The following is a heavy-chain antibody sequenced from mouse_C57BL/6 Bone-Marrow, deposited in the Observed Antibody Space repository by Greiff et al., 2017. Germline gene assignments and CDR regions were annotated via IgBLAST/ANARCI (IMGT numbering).Heavy chain of an antibody. CDR3: AGGGDDYDGYAMDY. D-gene: IGHD2-4*01. V-gene: IGHV1-69*01. J-gene: IGHJ4*01. CDR2: IDPSDSYT. CDR1: GYTFTSYW. Sequence: QVQLQQSGAELVMPGASVKLSCKASGYTFTSYWMHWVKQRPGQGLEWIGEIDPSDSYTNYNQKFKGKSTLTVDKSSSTAYMRLSSLTSEASAVYYWAGGGDDYDGYAMDYWGQGTSVTVSS.